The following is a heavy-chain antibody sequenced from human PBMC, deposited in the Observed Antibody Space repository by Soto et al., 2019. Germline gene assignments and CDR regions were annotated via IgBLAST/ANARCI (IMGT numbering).Heavy chain of an antibody. J-gene: IGHJ4*02. CDR1: GGSFSGYY. V-gene: IGHV4-34*01. Sequence: NPSETLSLTCAVYGGSFSGYYWSWIRQPPGKGLEWIGEINHSGSTNYNPSLKSRVTISVDTSKNQFSLKLSSVTAADTAVYYCALSPTIVRGVIKGDYRAQRTLDTGSS. CDR2: INHSGST. D-gene: IGHD3-10*01. CDR3: ALSPTIVRGVIKGDY.